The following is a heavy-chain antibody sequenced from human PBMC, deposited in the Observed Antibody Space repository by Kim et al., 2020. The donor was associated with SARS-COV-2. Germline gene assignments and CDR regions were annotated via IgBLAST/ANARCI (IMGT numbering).Heavy chain of an antibody. V-gene: IGHV6-1*01. CDR3: ARDGGYSSGWFPFDY. Sequence: VSEKSLTTINPDTSKNQFSLQLNSVTPEDTAVYYCARDGGYSSGWFPFDYWGQGTLVTVSS. J-gene: IGHJ4*02. D-gene: IGHD6-19*01.